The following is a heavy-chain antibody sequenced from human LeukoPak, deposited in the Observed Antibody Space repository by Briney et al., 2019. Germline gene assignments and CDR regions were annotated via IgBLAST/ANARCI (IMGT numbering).Heavy chain of an antibody. J-gene: IGHJ4*02. CDR2: IYYSGST. V-gene: IGHV4-38-2*02. CDR1: GYSISSGYY. Sequence: SETLTLTCSVSGYSISSGYYWGWIRQPPGKGLEWIGSIYYSGSTYYNPSLKSRVTISVDTSKNQFSLKLSSVTAADTAVYYCARAFDTYDSSGYYYFDYWGQGTLVTVSS. CDR3: ARAFDTYDSSGYYYFDY. D-gene: IGHD3-22*01.